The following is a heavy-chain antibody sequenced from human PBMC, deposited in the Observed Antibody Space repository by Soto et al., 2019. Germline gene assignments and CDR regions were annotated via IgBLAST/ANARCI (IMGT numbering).Heavy chain of an antibody. CDR1: GYTFTSYA. V-gene: IGHV1-3*01. D-gene: IGHD3-3*01. CDR3: TRDGFFGYGVVYYYGMDV. J-gene: IGHJ6*02. Sequence: QVQLVQSGAEVKKPGASVKVSCKASGYTFTSYAMHWVRQAPGQRLEWMGWINAGNGNTKYSQKFQGRVTITRDTSASTAYMELSSLRSEDTAVYYSTRDGFFGYGVVYYYGMDVWGQGTTVTVSS. CDR2: INAGNGNT.